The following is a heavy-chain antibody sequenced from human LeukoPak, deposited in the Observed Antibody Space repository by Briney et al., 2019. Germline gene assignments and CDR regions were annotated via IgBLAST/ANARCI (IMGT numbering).Heavy chain of an antibody. CDR1: GFTFSGSA. D-gene: IGHD6-13*01. J-gene: IGHJ4*02. CDR3: ARDRDIAAAGTFDY. CDR2: INQDGSGE. V-gene: IGHV3-7*01. Sequence: GGSLRLSCAASGFTFSGSAMHWVRQAPGKGLEWVANINQDGSGEYYVDSVKGRFTISRDNSKNTLYLQMNSLRAEDTAVYYCARDRDIAAAGTFDYWGQGTLVTVSS.